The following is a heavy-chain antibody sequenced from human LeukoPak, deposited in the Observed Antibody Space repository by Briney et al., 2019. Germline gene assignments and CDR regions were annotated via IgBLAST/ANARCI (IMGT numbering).Heavy chain of an antibody. CDR3: ARGIADYYYYYMYV. CDR2: MNPNSGNT. D-gene: IGHD2-21*01. J-gene: IGHJ6*03. Sequence: ASVKVSCTASGYTFTSYDINWVRQATGQGLEWMGWMNPNSGNTGYAQKFQGRVTMTRNTSISTAYMELSSLRSEDTAVYYCARGIADYYYYYMYVWGKGTTVTISS. CDR1: GYTFTSYD. V-gene: IGHV1-8*02.